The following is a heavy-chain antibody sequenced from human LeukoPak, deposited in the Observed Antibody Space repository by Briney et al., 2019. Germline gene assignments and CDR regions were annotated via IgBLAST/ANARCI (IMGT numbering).Heavy chain of an antibody. Sequence: GVLRLSCAASGFTFSSYAMHWVRQAPGKGLEYVPAISSNGGSTYYANSVKGRFTISRDNSKNTLYLQMGSLRAEDMAVYYCARAYYYDSSGYYSHEGYYYYGMDVWGQGTTVTVSS. CDR2: ISSNGGST. V-gene: IGHV3-64*01. CDR1: GFTFSSYA. J-gene: IGHJ6*02. D-gene: IGHD3-22*01. CDR3: ARAYYYDSSGYYSHEGYYYYGMDV.